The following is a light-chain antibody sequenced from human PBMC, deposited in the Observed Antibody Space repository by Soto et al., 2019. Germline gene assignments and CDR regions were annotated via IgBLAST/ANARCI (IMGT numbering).Light chain of an antibody. V-gene: IGLV2-14*03. CDR2: DVS. J-gene: IGLJ2*01. CDR3: SSYTCSSTLV. CDR1: SSDVGGYNY. Sequence: QSALTQPASVSGSPGQSITISCTGTSSDVGGYNYVSWYQLHPGKAPKLMIYDVSNRPSGISNRFSGSKSGNTASLTISGLQAEDEADYYCSSYTCSSTLVFGGGTKLTVL.